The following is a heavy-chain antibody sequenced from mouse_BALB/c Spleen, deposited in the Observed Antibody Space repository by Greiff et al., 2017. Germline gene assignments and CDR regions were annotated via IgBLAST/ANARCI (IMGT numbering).Heavy chain of an antibody. Sequence: EVKLVESGGGLVKPGGSLKLSCAASGFTFSSYAMSWVRQTPEKRLEWVATISSGGSYTYYPDSVKGRFTISRDNAKNTLYLQMSSLRSEDTAMYYCARNWDTYYFDYWGQGTTLTVSS. CDR3: ARNWDTYYFDY. CDR2: ISSGGSYT. J-gene: IGHJ2*01. D-gene: IGHD4-1*01. CDR1: GFTFSSYA. V-gene: IGHV5-9-3*01.